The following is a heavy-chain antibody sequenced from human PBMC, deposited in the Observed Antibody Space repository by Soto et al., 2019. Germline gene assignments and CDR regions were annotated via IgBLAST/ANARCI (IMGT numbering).Heavy chain of an antibody. D-gene: IGHD1-26*01. CDR1: GFTFSNSG. V-gene: IGHV3-48*02. J-gene: IGHJ4*02. CDR3: ARDRGGAGATDY. Sequence: EVQLVESGGGLVQPGGSLRLSCAASGFTFSNSGMNWVRQAPGKGLEWVSYISSSSSTIRYADSVKGRFTISRDNAKNSLFLQMNSPRDEDTAVYYCARDRGGAGATDYWGPGTLVTVSS. CDR2: ISSSSSTI.